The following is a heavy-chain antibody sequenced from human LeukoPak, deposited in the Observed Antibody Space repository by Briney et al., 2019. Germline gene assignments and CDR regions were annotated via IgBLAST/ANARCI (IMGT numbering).Heavy chain of an antibody. J-gene: IGHJ4*02. CDR1: GDSISSSSYY. Sequence: SETLSLTCTVSGDSISSSSYYWGWIRQPPGKGLEWIGSIYYSGSTYYNPSLKSRVTISVDTSKNQFSLKLSSVTAAGTAVYYCARGLQLFIYWGQGTLVTVSS. D-gene: IGHD3-10*02. CDR2: IYYSGST. CDR3: ARGLQLFIY. V-gene: IGHV4-39*07.